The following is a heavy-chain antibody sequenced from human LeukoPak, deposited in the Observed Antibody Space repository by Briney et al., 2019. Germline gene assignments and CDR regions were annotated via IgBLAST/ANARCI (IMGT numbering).Heavy chain of an antibody. CDR3: ARVGDYYDSSGYPFDY. D-gene: IGHD3-22*01. J-gene: IGHJ4*02. Sequence: SETLSLTCTVSGGSISSYYWSWLRQPAAKALEWIPRIYTSGSAKYNPSLKSRVTMSVDTSKNQFSLKLSSVTAADTAVYYCARVGDYYDSSGYPFDYWGQGTLVTVSS. CDR1: GGSISSYY. CDR2: IYTSGSA. V-gene: IGHV4-4*07.